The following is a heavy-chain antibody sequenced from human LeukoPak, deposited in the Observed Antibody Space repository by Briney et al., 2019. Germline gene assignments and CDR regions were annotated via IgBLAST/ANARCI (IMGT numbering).Heavy chain of an antibody. Sequence: SETLSLTCTVSGYSISSGYYWGWIRQPPGKGLEWIGSIYHSGSTYYNPSLKSRVTLSVDTSKNQFSLKLSSVTAADTAVYYCARDYDYVWGSSGYWGQGTLVTVSS. CDR2: IYHSGST. V-gene: IGHV4-38-2*02. CDR3: ARDYDYVWGSSGY. D-gene: IGHD3-16*01. CDR1: GYSISSGYY. J-gene: IGHJ4*02.